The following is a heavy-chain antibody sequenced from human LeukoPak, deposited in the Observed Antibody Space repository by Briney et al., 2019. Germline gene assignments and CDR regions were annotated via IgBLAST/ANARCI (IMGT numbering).Heavy chain of an antibody. D-gene: IGHD2-21*01. V-gene: IGHV3-74*01. CDR3: ARGAYCGGDCPLPNSLY. CDR1: GVTFSSKW. CDR2: INSDCCSP. J-gene: IGHJ4*02. Sequence: GGALRLSCAAAGVTFSSKWMHWGRQAPGKGVGGVSRINSDCCSPSYPDYVKGRLTISRDNAKNTLYLQMNSLRAEATAVYYCARGAYCGGDCPLPNSLYWGQGTLVTVSS.